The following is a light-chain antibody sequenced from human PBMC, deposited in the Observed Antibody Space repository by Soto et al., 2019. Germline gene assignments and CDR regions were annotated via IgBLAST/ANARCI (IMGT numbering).Light chain of an antibody. CDR1: SSDVGGYNY. V-gene: IGLV2-14*01. J-gene: IGLJ2*01. CDR2: DVS. CDR3: SSYTSSSTLVV. Sequence: QSALTQPASVSGSPGQSITISCTGTSSDVGGYNYVSWYQQHPGKAPKLMIYDVSNRPSGVSNRFSGSKSGNTASLTISGSHAEEEADYYSSSYTSSSTLVVFGGGTKLTVL.